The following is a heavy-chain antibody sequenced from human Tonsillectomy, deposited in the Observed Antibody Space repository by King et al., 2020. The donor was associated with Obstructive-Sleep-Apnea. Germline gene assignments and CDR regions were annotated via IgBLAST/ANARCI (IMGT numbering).Heavy chain of an antibody. V-gene: IGHV5-10-1*03. CDR2: IDPSDSYT. CDR3: ARRDSSGRLEYYFDY. D-gene: IGHD3-22*01. CDR1: GYSFTSYW. J-gene: IGHJ4*02. Sequence: VQLVESGAEVKKPGESLRISCKGAGYSFTSYWIAWVRQMPGKGPEWMGRIDPSDSYTNYSPSFHGHATISADKSFSTASLQWRGLKASDTAMYYCARRDSSGRLEYYFDYWGQGTLVTVSS.